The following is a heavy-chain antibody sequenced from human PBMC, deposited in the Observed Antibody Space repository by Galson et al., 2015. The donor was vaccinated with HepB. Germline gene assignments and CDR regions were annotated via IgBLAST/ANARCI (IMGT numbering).Heavy chain of an antibody. CDR3: ARGYCSSTSCYTYYGMDV. CDR1: GFTFSSYA. J-gene: IGHJ6*02. Sequence: SLRLSCAASGFTFSSYAMHWVRQAPGKGLEWVAVISYDGSNKYYADSVKGRFTISRDNSKNTLYLQMNSLRAEDTAVYYCARGYCSSTSCYTYYGMDVWGQGTTVTVSS. V-gene: IGHV3-30*04. CDR2: ISYDGSNK. D-gene: IGHD2-2*02.